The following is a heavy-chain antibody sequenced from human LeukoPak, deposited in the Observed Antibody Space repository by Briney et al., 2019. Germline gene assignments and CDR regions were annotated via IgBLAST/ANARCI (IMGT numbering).Heavy chain of an antibody. CDR2: VSRFGGTT. J-gene: IGHJ5*02. Sequence: GGSLRLSCAASGFTFDSYAMRWVRQAPGKGLEWVSAVSRFGGTTYYADSAKGRFTISRDNSNNTVYLQMNSLRVGDTALYYCVKHVGSRWSNNRLDPWGQGTLVTVS. CDR3: VKHVGSRWSNNRLDP. V-gene: IGHV3-23*01. D-gene: IGHD6-13*01. CDR1: GFTFDSYA.